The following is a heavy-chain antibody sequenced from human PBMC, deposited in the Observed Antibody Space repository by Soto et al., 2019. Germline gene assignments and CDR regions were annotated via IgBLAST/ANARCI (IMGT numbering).Heavy chain of an antibody. J-gene: IGHJ4*03. V-gene: IGHV4-30-4*01. CDR3: ARHTGYSSGWYFFDY. Sequence: SETLSLTCTVSGGSVSSGDDYWSWIRQPPGKGLECIGYIFYSGTTYYNPSLKSRVTISVDTSKNQFSLKLNSVTAADTAVYYCARHTGYSSGWYFFDYWGQGTTVTVSS. CDR2: IFYSGTT. D-gene: IGHD6-19*01. CDR1: GGSVSSGDDY.